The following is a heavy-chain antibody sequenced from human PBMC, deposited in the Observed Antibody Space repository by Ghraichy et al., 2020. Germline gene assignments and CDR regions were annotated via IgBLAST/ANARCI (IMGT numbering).Heavy chain of an antibody. D-gene: IGHD5-12*01. CDR1: GFTFSTYS. J-gene: IGHJ3*02. CDR3: ARDRRWSGNDWGLDAFDI. V-gene: IGHV3-48*04. CDR2: ISSSSGTI. Sequence: GGSLRLSCAASGFTFSTYSMNWVRQAPGKGLEWVSFISSSSGTIHYADSVKGRFTISRDNAKNSLYLQMSSLRAEDTALYYCARDRRWSGNDWGLDAFDIWGQGTMVTVSS.